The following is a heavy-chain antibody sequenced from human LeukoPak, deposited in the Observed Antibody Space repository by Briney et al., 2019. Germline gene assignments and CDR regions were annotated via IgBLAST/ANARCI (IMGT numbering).Heavy chain of an antibody. CDR3: ARRGDTAPFIDY. J-gene: IGHJ4*02. CDR2: SSYSSSYT. D-gene: IGHD5-18*01. CDR1: GFTFSSYS. Sequence: PGGSLRLSCAASGFTFSSYSMNWVRQAPGKGLEWPSFSSYSSSYTYYADSVKGRFTISRDNAKNSLYLQLNSLGAEDTAIYYCARRGDTAPFIDYWGQGTLVTVSS. V-gene: IGHV3-21*01.